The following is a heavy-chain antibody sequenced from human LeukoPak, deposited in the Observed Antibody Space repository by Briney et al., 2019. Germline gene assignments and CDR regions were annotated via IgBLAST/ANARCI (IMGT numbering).Heavy chain of an antibody. V-gene: IGHV4-59*08. CDR2: IYYNGNT. D-gene: IGHD5-24*01. CDR3: ARVEMASFDY. J-gene: IGHJ4*02. Sequence: SGTLSLTCTVSGASIRISYWSWVRQPPGKRLEWIGFIYYNGNTNSNPSLKSRVTISVDTSKNQFSLKLSSVTAADTAVYYCARVEMASFDYWGQGTLVTVSS. CDR1: GASIRISY.